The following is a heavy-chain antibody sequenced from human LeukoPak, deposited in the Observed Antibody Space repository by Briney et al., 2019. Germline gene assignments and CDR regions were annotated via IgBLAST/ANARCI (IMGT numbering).Heavy chain of an antibody. CDR3: ARRVVVVDAFDI. CDR2: IYYSGST. J-gene: IGHJ3*02. CDR1: GGSISSHY. V-gene: IGHV4-59*11. Sequence: KTSETLSLTCTVSGGSISSHYWSWIRQPPGKGLEWIGYIYYSGSTNYNPSLKSRVAISVDTSKNQFSLKLSSVTAADTAVYYCARRVVVVDAFDIWGQGTMVTVPS. D-gene: IGHD2-15*01.